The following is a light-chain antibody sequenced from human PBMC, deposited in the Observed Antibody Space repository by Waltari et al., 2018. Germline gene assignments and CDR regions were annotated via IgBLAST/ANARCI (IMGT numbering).Light chain of an antibody. CDR1: NLDNKY. Sequence: SYELPQTPSVSVSPGQTATISCSGVNLDNKYVSWYQQKSGQSPVRVIYEDYKRPSGIPERSAGSSSGNTATRTISETQAVDEADYYCHVWDSNTGVFGGGTKLTVL. CDR3: HVWDSNTGV. V-gene: IGLV3-1*01. CDR2: EDY. J-gene: IGLJ3*02.